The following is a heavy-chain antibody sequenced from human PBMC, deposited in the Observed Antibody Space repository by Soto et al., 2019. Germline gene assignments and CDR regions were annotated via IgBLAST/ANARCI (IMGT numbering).Heavy chain of an antibody. Sequence: QVQLVESGGGVVQPGGSLRLSCVASGFTFSSFSLHWVRQAPGKGLEWLALISYDGSSKYNADSVKGRFTISRENSNNILYFQLSSLRPEDTAVYYCARTTAVAGTPEFDYWGQGALVTVSS. CDR1: GFTFSSFS. J-gene: IGHJ4*02. CDR3: ARTTAVAGTPEFDY. CDR2: ISYDGSSK. V-gene: IGHV3-30-3*01. D-gene: IGHD6-19*01.